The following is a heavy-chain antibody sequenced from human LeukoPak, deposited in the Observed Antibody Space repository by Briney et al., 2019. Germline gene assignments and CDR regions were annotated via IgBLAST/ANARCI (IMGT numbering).Heavy chain of an antibody. CDR3: ARDTSTVTNREFDY. CDR1: GFTFSSYN. Sequence: GGSLRLCCAASGFTFSSYNMKWVRQAPGKGLEWVSLISSDTSYIHYVDSVKGRFTISRDNAKTSVFLQMNSLRAEDTAVYYCARDTSTVTNREFDYWGQGTLVTASS. J-gene: IGHJ4*02. CDR2: ISSDTSYI. V-gene: IGHV3-21*01. D-gene: IGHD4-17*01.